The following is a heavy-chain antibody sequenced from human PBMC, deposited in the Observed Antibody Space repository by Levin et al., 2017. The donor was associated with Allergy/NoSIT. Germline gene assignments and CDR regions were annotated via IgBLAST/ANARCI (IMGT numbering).Heavy chain of an antibody. CDR1: GFTFRYYA. Sequence: GGSLRLSCAASGFTFRYYAMSWVRQAPGKGLEWVSAFSGSGGSTYSADSMKGRFTISRDNSKNTLYLEMNSLRVEDTAVYYCAKDLRDRSRGSFGDWGQGTLVTVSS. D-gene: IGHD1-26*01. CDR2: FSGSGGST. V-gene: IGHV3-23*01. CDR3: AKDLRDRSRGSFGD. J-gene: IGHJ4*02.